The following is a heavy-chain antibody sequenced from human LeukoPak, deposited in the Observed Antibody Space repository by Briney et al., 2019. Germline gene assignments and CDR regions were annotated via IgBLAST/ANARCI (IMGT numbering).Heavy chain of an antibody. CDR3: AHRREDIVVLPVAPFDY. CDR2: IYWDDDA. Sequence: SGPTLVKPTQTLKMTRSFSGFSLSTAGVGVAWIRQPPGKALEWLALIYWDDDARYSPSLRSRLSITKDTSKNQVVLTMTNMDPVDTATYYCAHRREDIVVLPVAPFDYWGQGILVTVSS. CDR1: GFSLSTAGVG. V-gene: IGHV2-5*02. J-gene: IGHJ4*02. D-gene: IGHD2-2*01.